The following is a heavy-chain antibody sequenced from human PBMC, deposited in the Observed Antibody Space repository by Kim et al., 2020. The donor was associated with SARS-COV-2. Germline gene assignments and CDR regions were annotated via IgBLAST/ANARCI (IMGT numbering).Heavy chain of an antibody. CDR2: INSDGSST. CDR3: ARGRLSIGYDLRGWFDP. D-gene: IGHD5-12*01. CDR1: EFTFSSYW. Sequence: GGSLRLSCAASEFTFSSYWMHWVRQAPGKGLVWVSRINSDGSSTMYADAVKGRFTISRDNARNTLYLQMNSLGADDTAVYYCARGRLSIGYDLRGWFDPWGQGTLVTVSS. J-gene: IGHJ5*02. V-gene: IGHV3-74*03.